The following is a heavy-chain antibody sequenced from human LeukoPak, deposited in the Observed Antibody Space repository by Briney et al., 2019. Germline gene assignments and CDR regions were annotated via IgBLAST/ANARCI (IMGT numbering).Heavy chain of an antibody. CDR1: GFTFSSYS. CDR3: ARDVDWEFDC. Sequence: VGSLRLSCAASGFTFSSYSMNWVGQAPGKGLEWVSYISSRSSTTYYADSVKGGFTISRDNAENSLYLQMSGLRAEDTAVYYCARDVDWEFDCWGQGTLVTVSS. CDR2: ISSRSSTT. D-gene: IGHD3/OR15-3a*01. J-gene: IGHJ4*02. V-gene: IGHV3-48*01.